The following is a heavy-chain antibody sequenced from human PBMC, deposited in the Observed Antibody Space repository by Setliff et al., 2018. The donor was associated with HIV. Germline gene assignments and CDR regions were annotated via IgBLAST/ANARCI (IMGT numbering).Heavy chain of an antibody. CDR3: VRHRSAVAGTRIGYCYYMDV. D-gene: IGHD6-19*01. CDR2: IYPGDSNT. V-gene: IGHV5-51*01. J-gene: IGHJ6*03. CDR1: GYSFSSYS. Sequence: PGESLKISCKASGYSFSSYSIAWVRQLPGKGLEWMGIIYPGDSNTRYSPSFEGQVTISADKSITTAYLQWSSLKASDTAIYYCVRHRSAVAGTRIGYCYYMDVWGKGTTVTVSS.